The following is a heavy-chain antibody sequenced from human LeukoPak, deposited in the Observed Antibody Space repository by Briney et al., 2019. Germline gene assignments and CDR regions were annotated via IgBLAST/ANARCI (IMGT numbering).Heavy chain of an antibody. Sequence: GGSLRLSCAASGFTFSSYAMSWVRQAPGKGLEWVSAISGSGGSTYYADSVKGRFTISRDNSKNTLYLQMNSLRAEGTAVYYCAKDANSYSGYDFYFDYWGQGTLVTVSS. CDR2: ISGSGGST. CDR3: AKDANSYSGYDFYFDY. CDR1: GFTFSSYA. J-gene: IGHJ4*02. D-gene: IGHD5-12*01. V-gene: IGHV3-23*01.